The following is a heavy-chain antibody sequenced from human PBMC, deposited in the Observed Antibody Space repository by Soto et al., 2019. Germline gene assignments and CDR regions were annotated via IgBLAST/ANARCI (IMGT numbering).Heavy chain of an antibody. J-gene: IGHJ4*02. V-gene: IGHV4-59*01. CDR3: AKGASNWQYFAY. D-gene: IGHD4-4*01. Sequence: PSETLSLTCTVSEGSIRGYYWSWIRQPPGKGLEWIGYFHYTGISNYNYSLKSRVTMSLDTSKNQYSLKLSSVSAADTAIYYGAKGASNWQYFAYWGQGALVTISS. CDR2: FHYTGIS. CDR1: EGSIRGYY.